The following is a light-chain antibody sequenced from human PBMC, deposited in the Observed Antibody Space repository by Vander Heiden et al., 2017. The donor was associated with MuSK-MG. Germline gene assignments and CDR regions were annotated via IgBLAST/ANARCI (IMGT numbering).Light chain of an antibody. CDR1: QSLSSNS. CDR2: GAS. Sequence: EIVLSQSPVTLSFSPGERATLPCRPSQSLSSNSSAWYPQKPGQAPRLITSGASSSAAGSPERWSSRRSGGNLSLTISRLEPGDFAVYYCQQYGGSPGYTFGQGTKVEIK. CDR3: QQYGGSPGYT. V-gene: IGKV3-20*01. J-gene: IGKJ2*01.